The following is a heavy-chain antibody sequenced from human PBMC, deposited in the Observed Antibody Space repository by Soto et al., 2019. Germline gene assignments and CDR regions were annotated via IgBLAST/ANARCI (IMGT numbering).Heavy chain of an antibody. CDR1: GFSLNTGGVG. CDR2: IFWDDDK. Sequence: SGPTLVNPTQTLTLTCTFSGFSLNTGGVGVGWIRQPPGKALEWLAVIFWDDDKRYSPSLKSRLTIFKDTSKNQVVLLMTYMDPVDTATYYCAHSMGKYNFWIGGYFDYWGQGTLVTVSS. CDR3: AHSMGKYNFWIGGYFDY. J-gene: IGHJ4*02. V-gene: IGHV2-5*02. D-gene: IGHD3-3*01.